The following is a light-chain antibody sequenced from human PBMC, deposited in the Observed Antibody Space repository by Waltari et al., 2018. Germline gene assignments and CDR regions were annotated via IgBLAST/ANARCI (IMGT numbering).Light chain of an antibody. V-gene: IGKV3-11*01. Sequence: ENVLTQSTATLSLSPGERATLSCRASHSVGSHLAWYQQKPGQAPRLLIYDASNRATGIPARFSGSGSETDFTLTIRGVEPEDFAVYYCQQRSNWPGTFGPGTKVDIK. J-gene: IGKJ3*01. CDR2: DAS. CDR3: QQRSNWPGT. CDR1: HSVGSH.